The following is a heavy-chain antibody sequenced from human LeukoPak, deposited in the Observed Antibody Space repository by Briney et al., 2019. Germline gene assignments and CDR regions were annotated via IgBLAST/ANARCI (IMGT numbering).Heavy chain of an antibody. V-gene: IGHV4-30-4*07. CDR3: AREMTTVTYYAFDI. D-gene: IGHD4-17*01. CDR1: GGSISSGGYS. J-gene: IGHJ3*02. Sequence: SQTLSLTCAVSGGSISSGGYSWSWIRQPPGKGLEWIGYIYYSGSTYYNPSLKSRVTISVDTSKNQFSLKLSSVTAADTAVYYCAREMTTVTYYAFDIWGQGTMVTVSS. CDR2: IYYSGST.